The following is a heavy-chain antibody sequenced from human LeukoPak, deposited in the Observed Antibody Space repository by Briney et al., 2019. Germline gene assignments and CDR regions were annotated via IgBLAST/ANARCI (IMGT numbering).Heavy chain of an antibody. CDR3: TRHATAYYYDSSGYYTYYYYMDV. Sequence: GGSLRLSCAASGFTFSGSAMHWVRQASGKGLEWVGRIRSKANSYATEYAASVKGRFTISRDDSKNTAYLQMNSLKTEDTAVYYCTRHATAYYYDSSGYYTYYYYMDVWGKGTTVTVSS. CDR2: IRSKANSYAT. D-gene: IGHD3-22*01. V-gene: IGHV3-73*01. CDR1: GFTFSGSA. J-gene: IGHJ6*03.